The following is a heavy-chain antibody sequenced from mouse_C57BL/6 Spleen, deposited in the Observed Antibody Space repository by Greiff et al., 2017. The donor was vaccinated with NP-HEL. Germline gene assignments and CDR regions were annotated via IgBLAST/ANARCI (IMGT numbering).Heavy chain of an antibody. V-gene: IGHV1-4*01. CDR2: INPSSGYT. CDR3: ARGGNYFDY. CDR1: GYTFTSYT. D-gene: IGHD1-1*01. J-gene: IGHJ2*01. Sequence: VNLVESGAELARPGASVKMSCKASGYTFTSYTMHWVKQRPGQGLEWIGYINPSSGYTKYNQKFKDKATLTADKSSSTAYMQLSSLTSEDSAVYYCARGGNYFDYWGQGTTLTVSS.